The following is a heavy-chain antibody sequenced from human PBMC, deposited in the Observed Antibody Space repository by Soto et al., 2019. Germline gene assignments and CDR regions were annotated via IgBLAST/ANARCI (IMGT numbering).Heavy chain of an antibody. V-gene: IGHV4-31*03. J-gene: IGHJ6*02. CDR3: ARGVVYCSGGSCYYYGMDV. CDR2: IYYSGST. Sequence: PSETLSLTCTVSGGSISSGGYYWSWIRQHPGKGLEWIGYIYYSGSTYYNPSLKSRVTISVDTSKNQFSLKLSSVTAADTAVYYCARGVVYCSGGSCYYYGMDVWGQGTTVTVSS. CDR1: GGSISSGGYY. D-gene: IGHD2-15*01.